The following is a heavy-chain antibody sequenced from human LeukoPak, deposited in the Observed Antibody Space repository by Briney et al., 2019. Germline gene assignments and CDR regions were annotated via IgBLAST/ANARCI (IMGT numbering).Heavy chain of an antibody. CDR1: GFTFSSYA. D-gene: IGHD6-13*01. V-gene: IGHV3-23*01. CDR2: ISGSGGST. Sequence: GGSLRLSCAASGFTFSSYAMSWVRQAPGKGLEWVSAISGSGGSTYYADSVKGRFTISRDNSKNTLYLQMNSLRAEDTAVYYCAKEIGTWPIAAADRHNWFDPWGQGTLVTVSS. J-gene: IGHJ5*02. CDR3: AKEIGTWPIAAADRHNWFDP.